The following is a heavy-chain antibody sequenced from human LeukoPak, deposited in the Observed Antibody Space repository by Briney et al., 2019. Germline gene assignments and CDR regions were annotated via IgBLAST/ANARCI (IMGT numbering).Heavy chain of an antibody. V-gene: IGHV1-8*03. CDR2: MNPNSGNT. Sequence: ASVKVSCKASGYTFTSYDINWVRQATGQGLEWMGWMNPNSGNTGYAQKFQGRVTITRNTSISTAYMELSSLRSEDTAVYYCARVAAAATQGAFDIWGQGIMVTVSS. D-gene: IGHD6-13*01. CDR3: ARVAAAATQGAFDI. CDR1: GYTFTSYD. J-gene: IGHJ3*02.